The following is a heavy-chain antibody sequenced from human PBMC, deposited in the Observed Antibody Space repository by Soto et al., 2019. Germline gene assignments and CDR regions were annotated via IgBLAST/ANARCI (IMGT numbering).Heavy chain of an antibody. V-gene: IGHV1-69*12. Sequence: QVQLVQSGAEVKKPWSSVTGSCNASGVTFSSYTISWVRQAPGQGLEWMGGIIPILGTANYALKFQGRVTITDDESTSTDYRELSSLRSEDTAVYYCARGNHRWLQLWYFDLWGRGTLGPGSS. D-gene: IGHD5-12*01. CDR1: GVTFSSYT. CDR2: IIPILGTA. J-gene: IGHJ2*01. CDR3: ARGNHRWLQLWYFDL.